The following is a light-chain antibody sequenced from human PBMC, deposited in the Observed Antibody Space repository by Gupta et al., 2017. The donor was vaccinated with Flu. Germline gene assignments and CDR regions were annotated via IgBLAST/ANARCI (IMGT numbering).Light chain of an antibody. Sequence: SYALTQPPSVSVAPGKTDRITCGGTKIGSKRVNWYQQKPGQAPVLDIYDDGDRPSGLAARFSGANSGNTATLTIRGVEAVEEADYICQVGSSSSDSSVFGTGTRVTVL. V-gene: IGLV3-21*03. CDR2: DDG. CDR1: KIGSKR. CDR3: QVGSSSSDSSV. J-gene: IGLJ1*01.